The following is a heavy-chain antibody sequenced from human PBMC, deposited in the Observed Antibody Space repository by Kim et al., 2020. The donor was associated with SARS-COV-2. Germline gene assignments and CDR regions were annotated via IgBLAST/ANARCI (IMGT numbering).Heavy chain of an antibody. CDR3: ARDRSAYGSGEHGMDV. CDR1: GYTFTSYY. V-gene: IGHV1-46*01. Sequence: ASVKVSCKASGYTFTSYYMHWVRQAPGQGLEWMGIINPSGGSTSYAQKFQGRVTMTRDTSTSTVYMELSSLRSEDTAVYYCARDRSAYGSGEHGMDVWGQGTTVTVSS. CDR2: INPSGGST. J-gene: IGHJ6*02. D-gene: IGHD3-10*01.